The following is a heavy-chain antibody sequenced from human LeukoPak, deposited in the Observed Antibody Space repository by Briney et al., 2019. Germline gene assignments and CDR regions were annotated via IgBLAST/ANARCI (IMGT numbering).Heavy chain of an antibody. Sequence: ASVKVSCKASGGTFSSYAISWVRQAPGQGLEWMGGIIPIFGTANYAQKFQGRVTITTDESTSTAYMELSSLRSEDTAVYYCASQGYSSSARYYFDYWGQGTLVTVSS. D-gene: IGHD6-6*01. V-gene: IGHV1-69*05. CDR2: IIPIFGTA. CDR1: GGTFSSYA. J-gene: IGHJ4*02. CDR3: ASQGYSSSARYYFDY.